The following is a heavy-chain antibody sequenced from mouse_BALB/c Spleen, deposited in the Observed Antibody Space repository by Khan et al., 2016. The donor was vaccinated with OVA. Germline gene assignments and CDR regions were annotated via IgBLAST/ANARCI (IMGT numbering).Heavy chain of an antibody. CDR3: ARTARIKY. Sequence: EVELQESGPGLVKPSQSLSLTCTVTGYSITSGYGWNWIRQFPGNKLEWMGYISYSGSTNYNPYLKSRISITRDTSKNPFFLQLNSVTTEDTATYYCARTARIKYWGQGTTLTVSS. D-gene: IGHD1-2*01. CDR2: ISYSGST. CDR1: GYSITSGYG. V-gene: IGHV3-2*02. J-gene: IGHJ2*01.